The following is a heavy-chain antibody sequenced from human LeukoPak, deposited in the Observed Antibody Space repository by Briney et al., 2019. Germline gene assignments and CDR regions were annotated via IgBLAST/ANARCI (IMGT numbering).Heavy chain of an antibody. CDR3: ARDNAGTVVTIDAFDI. CDR1: GGSFSGYY. Sequence: SETLSLTCAVYGGSFSGYYWSWIRQPPGKGLEWIGEINHSGSTNYNPSLKSRVTISVDTSKNQFSLKLSSVTAADTAVYYCARDNAGTVVTIDAFDIWGQGTMVTVSS. J-gene: IGHJ3*02. V-gene: IGHV4-34*01. D-gene: IGHD4-23*01. CDR2: INHSGST.